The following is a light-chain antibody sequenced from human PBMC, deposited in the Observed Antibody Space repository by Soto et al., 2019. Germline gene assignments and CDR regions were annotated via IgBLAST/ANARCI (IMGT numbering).Light chain of an antibody. CDR2: KAS. Sequence: DIQMTQSPSTLSASVGDRVTITCRASHSISSWLAWYQQKPGKAPKLLIYKASTLQSGVPSRFSGSGSGTEFTLTISSLQPDDFATYYCQQYNSWLTVGGGTKVEIK. V-gene: IGKV1-5*03. J-gene: IGKJ4*01. CDR1: HSISSW. CDR3: QQYNSWLT.